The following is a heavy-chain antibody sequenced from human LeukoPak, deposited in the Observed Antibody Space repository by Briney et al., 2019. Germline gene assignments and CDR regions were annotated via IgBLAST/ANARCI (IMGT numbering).Heavy chain of an antibody. J-gene: IGHJ4*02. Sequence: PGRSLRLSCAASGFTFSSYGMHWVRQAPGKWLEWVAVIWYDGSNKYYADSVKGRFTISRDNSKNTLYMQMNSLRAENTAVYYCAEGDPMSTIDSWGQGTLVTVSS. V-gene: IGHV3-33*06. CDR2: IWYDGSNK. CDR1: GFTFSSYG. CDR3: AEGDPMSTIDS.